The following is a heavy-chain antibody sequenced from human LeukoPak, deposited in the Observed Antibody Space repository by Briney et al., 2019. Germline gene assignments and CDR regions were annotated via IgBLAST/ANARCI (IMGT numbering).Heavy chain of an antibody. CDR3: AREGALGSGSFDY. J-gene: IGHJ4*02. Sequence: SETLSLTCTASGGAISTYYWSWIRQPPGKGLEWIGDIYYSGSTNYNPSLKSRVTISVDTSKNQFYLKLGSVTAADTAVYYCAREGALGSGSFDYWGQGTLVTVSS. V-gene: IGHV4-59*01. D-gene: IGHD1-26*01. CDR2: IYYSGST. CDR1: GGAISTYY.